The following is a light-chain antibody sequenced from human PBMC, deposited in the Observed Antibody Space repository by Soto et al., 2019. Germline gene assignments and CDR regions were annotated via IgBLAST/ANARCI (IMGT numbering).Light chain of an antibody. CDR3: CSSAVSHTYV. CDR2: DVT. CDR1: SSDVGANNY. J-gene: IGLJ1*01. V-gene: IGLV2-11*01. Sequence: QSVLTQPRSVSWSPGQSVTISCTGTSSDVGANNYVSWYQQHPGKAPKLMIFDVTKRPSGVPDRFSGSKSGNTASLTISGLQAEDEADYYCCSSAVSHTYVFGTGTKVTVL.